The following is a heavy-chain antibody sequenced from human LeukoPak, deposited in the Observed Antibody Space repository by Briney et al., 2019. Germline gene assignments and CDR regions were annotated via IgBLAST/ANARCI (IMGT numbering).Heavy chain of an antibody. V-gene: IGHV1-2*04. CDR2: INPNSGGT. J-gene: IGHJ1*01. D-gene: IGHD6-19*01. CDR3: ARGYHQTSSGWQWVEYFQH. CDR1: GYTFTGYY. Sequence: HRASVKVSCKASGYTFTGYYMHWVRQAPGQGLEWMGWINPNSGGTNYAQKFQGWVTMTRDASISTAYMELSRLRSDDTAVYYCARGYHQTSSGWQWVEYFQHWGQGTLVTVSS.